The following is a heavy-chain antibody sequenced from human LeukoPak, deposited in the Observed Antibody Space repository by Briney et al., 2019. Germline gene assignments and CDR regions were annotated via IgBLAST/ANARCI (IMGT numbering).Heavy chain of an antibody. D-gene: IGHD3-22*01. J-gene: IGHJ3*02. Sequence: ASVKVSCKASGYTFTGYYMHWVRQAPGQGLEWTGWINPNSGGTNYAQKFQGRVTMTRDTSISTAYMELSRLRSDDTAVYYCARETAYYYDSTPHGAFDIWGQGTMVTVSS. V-gene: IGHV1-2*02. CDR1: GYTFTGYY. CDR2: INPNSGGT. CDR3: ARETAYYYDSTPHGAFDI.